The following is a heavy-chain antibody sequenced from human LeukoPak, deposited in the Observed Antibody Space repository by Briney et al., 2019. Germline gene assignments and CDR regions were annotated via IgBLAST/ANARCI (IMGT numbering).Heavy chain of an antibody. CDR1: GTSISGYH. CDR3: ATQASGYVAPYDY. J-gene: IGHJ4*02. V-gene: IGHV4-59*08. CDR2: IHYNGNT. D-gene: IGHD5-12*01. Sequence: SETLSLTCTVFGTSISGYHWTWLRQPPGKGLEWVGYIHYNGNTNYNPSLKSRVTISLDTSRSQFSLKLTSVTAADTAVYFCATQASGYVAPYDYWGQGTLVTVSS.